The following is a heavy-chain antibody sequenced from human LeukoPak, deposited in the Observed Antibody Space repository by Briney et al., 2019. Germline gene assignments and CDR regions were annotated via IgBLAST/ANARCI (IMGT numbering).Heavy chain of an antibody. CDR3: ARRVKGGYEGWFDP. V-gene: IGHV4-39*07. J-gene: IGHJ5*02. D-gene: IGHD5-12*01. CDR1: GGSISSSSYY. Sequence: SETLSLTCTVSGGSISSSSYYWGWIRQPPGKGLEWIGSIYYSGSTYYNPSLKSRVTISVDTSKKQFSLKLSSVTAADTAVYYCARRVKGGYEGWFDPWGQGTLVTVSS. CDR2: IYYSGST.